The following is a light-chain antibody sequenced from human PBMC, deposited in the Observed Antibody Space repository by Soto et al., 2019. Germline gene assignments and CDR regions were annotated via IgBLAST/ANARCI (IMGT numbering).Light chain of an antibody. CDR3: SSYAGNYIYV. J-gene: IGLJ1*01. CDR1: SSYIGPYDH. CDR2: AVS. Sequence: QSVLTQPRSLSGSPGQSVTISCTRTSSYIGPYDHVAWYQQHPGKAPKLIIFAVSKRPSGVPDRFSGSKSGNTASLTISGLQAEDEADYYCSSYAGNYIYVFATGTKLTVL. V-gene: IGLV2-11*01.